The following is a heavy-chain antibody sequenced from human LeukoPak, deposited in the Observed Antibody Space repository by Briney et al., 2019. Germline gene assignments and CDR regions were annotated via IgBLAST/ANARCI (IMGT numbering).Heavy chain of an antibody. CDR3: ARDDYSDSPTYYNGMDV. J-gene: IGHJ6*02. CDR2: VNGDGRST. V-gene: IGHV3-74*03. D-gene: IGHD4/OR15-4a*01. CDR1: GFTFSTYW. Sequence: GGSLRLSCAASGFTFSTYWMHWVRQAPGKGLVWVSRVNGDGRSTAYVDSVKGRFTISRDNAKSSLYLQMNSLRAEDTAVYFCARDDYSDSPTYYNGMDVWGQGTAVTVSS.